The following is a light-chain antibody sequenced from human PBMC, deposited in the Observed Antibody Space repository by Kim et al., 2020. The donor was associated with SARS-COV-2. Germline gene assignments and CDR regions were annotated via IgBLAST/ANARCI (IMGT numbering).Light chain of an antibody. J-gene: IGLJ3*02. CDR1: SSNIGSNT. V-gene: IGLV1-44*01. Sequence: QSVLTQPPSASGTPGQRVTISCSGSSSNIGSNTVNWYQQLPGTAPKHLIYSNNQRPSGVPARFSASKSGTSASLAISGLQSEDEADYYCAEWDDSLNGPRNWVFGGGTQLTVL. CDR2: SNN. CDR3: AEWDDSLNGPRNWV.